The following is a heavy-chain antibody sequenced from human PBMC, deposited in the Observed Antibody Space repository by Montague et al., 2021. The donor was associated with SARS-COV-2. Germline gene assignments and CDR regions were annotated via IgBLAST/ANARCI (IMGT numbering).Heavy chain of an antibody. J-gene: IGHJ4*02. CDR3: AQSNDVLRYFDWTHKMRGFDY. Sequence: PALVTPTQTLTLTCTFSGFSLSTSGMCVSWIRQPPGKALEWLARIDWDDDKYYSTSLKTRLTISKDTSKNQVVLTMTNMDPVDTATYYCAQSNDVLRYFDWTHKMRGFDYWGQGTLVTVSS. CDR2: IDWDDDK. D-gene: IGHD3-9*01. V-gene: IGHV2-70*11. CDR1: GFSLSTSGMC.